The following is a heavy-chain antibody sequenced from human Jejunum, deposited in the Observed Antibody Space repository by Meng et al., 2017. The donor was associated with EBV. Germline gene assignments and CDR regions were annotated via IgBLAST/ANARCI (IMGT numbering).Heavy chain of an antibody. CDR3: VMGPDYAKSGY. Sequence: VHVSGQGMVNASYTLALQCSFSCRSINTNISNWGWIGQPPGKGLEWIGTVCRSGSNYNPSLKSRVTISVDTSKNQFSLKVNSVTAADTAVYYCVMGPDYAKSGYWGQGILVTVSS. D-gene: IGHD4-17*01. CDR1: CRSINTNISN. J-gene: IGHJ4*02. CDR2: VCRSGS. V-gene: IGHV4-39*01.